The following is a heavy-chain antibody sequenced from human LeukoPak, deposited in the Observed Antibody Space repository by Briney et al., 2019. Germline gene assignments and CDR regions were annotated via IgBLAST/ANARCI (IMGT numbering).Heavy chain of an antibody. D-gene: IGHD3-22*01. Sequence: SETLSLTCTVSGDSVRTSNSYWGWIRQPPGKGLEWIGSMYYSGNTYYNPSLKSRVTISVDTSKNQLSLRLSSVTAADTAVYYCARHPHYYFDNTARWGQGTLVTVSS. CDR1: GDSVRTSNSY. CDR3: ARHPHYYFDNTAR. CDR2: MYYSGNT. J-gene: IGHJ4*02. V-gene: IGHV4-39*01.